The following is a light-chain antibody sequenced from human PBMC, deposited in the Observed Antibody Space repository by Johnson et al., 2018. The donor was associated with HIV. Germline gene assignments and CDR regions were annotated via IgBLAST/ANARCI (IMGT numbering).Light chain of an antibody. Sequence: QSVLTQSPSASGTPGQRVTISCSGSSSNIGSNTVNWYQQLPGTAPKLLIYRNNQRPSGVPDRFSGSKSGTSASLAISGLQAEDEADYYCAAWDDSLNGLYVFGTGTKVIVL. CDR2: RNN. CDR1: SSNIGSNT. J-gene: IGLJ1*01. V-gene: IGLV1-44*01. CDR3: AAWDDSLNGLYV.